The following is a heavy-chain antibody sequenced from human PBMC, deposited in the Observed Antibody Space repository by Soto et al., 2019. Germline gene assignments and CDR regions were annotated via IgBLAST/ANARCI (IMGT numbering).Heavy chain of an antibody. CDR1: GGSISSGDYY. CDR3: DRVQLVRSTAYYYYYGMDV. D-gene: IGHD6-6*01. Sequence: QVQLQESGPGLVKPSQTLSLTCTVSGGSISSGDYYWSWIRQPPGKGLEWIGYIYYSGSTYYNPSLKSRVNLSVDTSKNQFSLKLSSVTAADTAVYYCDRVQLVRSTAYYYYYGMDVWGQGTTVTVSS. CDR2: IYYSGST. V-gene: IGHV4-30-4*01. J-gene: IGHJ6*02.